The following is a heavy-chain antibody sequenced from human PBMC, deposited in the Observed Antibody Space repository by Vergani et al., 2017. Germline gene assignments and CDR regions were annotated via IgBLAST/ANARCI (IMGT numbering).Heavy chain of an antibody. Sequence: QVQLQESGPGLVKPSETLSLTCTVSGGSISSYYWGWIRQPPGKGLEWIGRFYYSGSTYYNPSLKSRVTISVDTPKNHSSLNLSSVTAADTAVSYCSRRGQRSSSGLYYGMAVGGQGTTVTVSS. CDR3: SRRGQRSSSGLYYGMAV. V-gene: IGHV4-39*07. CDR2: FYYSGST. J-gene: IGHJ6*02. D-gene: IGHD6-6*01. CDR1: GGSISSYY.